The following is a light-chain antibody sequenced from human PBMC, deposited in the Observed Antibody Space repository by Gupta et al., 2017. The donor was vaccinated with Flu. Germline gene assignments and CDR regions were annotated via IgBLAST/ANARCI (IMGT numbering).Light chain of an antibody. CDR2: EDN. Sequence: NFMLTQPHSVSESPGKTVTISCTRSSGSIATNYVQWYQQRPGSSPTTVIYEDNQRPSEVPDRFSGAIDSSSTSASLIISVLKTEEEADYFVQSYDSFNSDRVFGGGTKLTVL. J-gene: IGLJ3*02. V-gene: IGLV6-57*01. CDR1: SGSIATNY. CDR3: QSYDSFNSDRV.